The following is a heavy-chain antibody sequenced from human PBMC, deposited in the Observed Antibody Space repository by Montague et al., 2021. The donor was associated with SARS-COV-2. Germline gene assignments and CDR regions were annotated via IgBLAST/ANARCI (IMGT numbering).Heavy chain of an antibody. CDR3: ARVFPRWLQFDPYFDY. V-gene: IGHV4-59*01. Sequence: SETLSLTCTVSGGSISSYYCCWIRQPPGKGLEWIGYIYYSGSTNXNPSLKSRVTISVDTSKNQFSLKLSSVTAAATAVYYCARVFPRWLQFDPYFDYWGQGTLVTVSS. CDR1: GGSISSYY. D-gene: IGHD5-24*01. J-gene: IGHJ4*02. CDR2: IYYSGST.